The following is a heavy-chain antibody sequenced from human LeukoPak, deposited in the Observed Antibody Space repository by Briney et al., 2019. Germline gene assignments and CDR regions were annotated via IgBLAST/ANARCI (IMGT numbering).Heavy chain of an antibody. CDR2: IYPGDSDT. Sequence: GESLKISCKGSGYSFTSYWIGWVRQMPGKGLEWMGIIYPGDSDTRYSPSFQGQVTISADKSISTAYLQWSSLKASDTAMYYCARLGHQDDFWSGSPYYYYYMDVWGKGTTVTVSS. V-gene: IGHV5-51*01. CDR1: GYSFTSYW. CDR3: ARLGHQDDFWSGSPYYYYYMDV. D-gene: IGHD3-3*01. J-gene: IGHJ6*03.